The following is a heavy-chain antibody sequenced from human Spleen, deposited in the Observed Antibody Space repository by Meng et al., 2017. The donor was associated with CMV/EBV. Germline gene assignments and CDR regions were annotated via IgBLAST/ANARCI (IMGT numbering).Heavy chain of an antibody. J-gene: IGHJ6*02. CDR3: AKHAPRWGSGYGGGMDV. D-gene: IGHD5-12*01. V-gene: IGHV3-9*01. Sequence: SLKISCAAPGFTFDDYAMHWVRRTPGKGLEWVSAISWNSGSVGYADSVKGRFTISRDNAKNSLYLQMNSLRAEDTALYYCAKHAPRWGSGYGGGMDVWGQGTTVTVSS. CDR2: ISWNSGSV. CDR1: GFTFDDYA.